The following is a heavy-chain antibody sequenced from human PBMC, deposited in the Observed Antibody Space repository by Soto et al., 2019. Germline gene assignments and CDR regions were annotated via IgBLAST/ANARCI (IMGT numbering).Heavy chain of an antibody. CDR2: IYYSGST. Sequence: SETLSLTCTVSGGSISSGGYYWSWIRQHPGKCLEWIGYIYYSGSTYYNPSLKSRVTISVDTSKNQFSLKLSSVTAAEPAVYYGERDSRPAALTLWGQRPLVTVSS. J-gene: IGHJ4*02. V-gene: IGHV4-31*03. D-gene: IGHD2-2*01. CDR3: ERDSRPAALTL. CDR1: GGSISSGGYY.